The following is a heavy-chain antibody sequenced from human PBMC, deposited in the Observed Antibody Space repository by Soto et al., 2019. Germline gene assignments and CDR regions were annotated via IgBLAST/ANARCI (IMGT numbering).Heavy chain of an antibody. Sequence: PSETLSLTCTVSGGSISSSSYYWGWTRQPPGKGLEWIGSIYYSGSTYYNPSLKSRVTISVDTSKNQFSLKLSSVTAADTAVYYCASLSYYYGSVTDYYMDVWGKGTTVTVSS. V-gene: IGHV4-39*01. J-gene: IGHJ6*03. CDR3: ASLSYYYGSVTDYYMDV. D-gene: IGHD3-10*01. CDR2: IYYSGST. CDR1: GGSISSSSYY.